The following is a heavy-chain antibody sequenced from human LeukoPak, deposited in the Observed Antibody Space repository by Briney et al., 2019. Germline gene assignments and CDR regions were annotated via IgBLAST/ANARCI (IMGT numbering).Heavy chain of an antibody. CDR3: VREGSPDTATLPDALDI. V-gene: IGHV3-48*03. D-gene: IGHD5-18*01. J-gene: IGHJ3*02. CDR1: GFTFSSYE. CDR2: ILTSGTTI. Sequence: SGGSLRLSCAASGFTFSSYEMNWVRQAPGKGLEWVSYILTSGTTIYYADSVKGRFTISRDNARNSLYLQMNSLRAEDTALYYCVREGSPDTATLPDALDIWGQGTMVTVSS.